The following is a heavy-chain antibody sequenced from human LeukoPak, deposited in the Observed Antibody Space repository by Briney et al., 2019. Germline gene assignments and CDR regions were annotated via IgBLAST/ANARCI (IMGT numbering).Heavy chain of an antibody. Sequence: ASVKVSCKASGGTFSSYAISWVRQAPGQGLEWMGRIIPIFGTANYAQKFQGRVTITTDESTSTAYMELSSLRSEDTAVYYCARDTRADCSGGSCYPLYYYYYMDVWGIGTTVTVSS. CDR3: ARDTRADCSGGSCYPLYYYYYMDV. D-gene: IGHD2-15*01. CDR1: GGTFSSYA. V-gene: IGHV1-69*05. CDR2: IIPIFGTA. J-gene: IGHJ6*03.